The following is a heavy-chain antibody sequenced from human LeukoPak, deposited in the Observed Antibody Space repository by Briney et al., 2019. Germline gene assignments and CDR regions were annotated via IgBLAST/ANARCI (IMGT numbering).Heavy chain of an antibody. J-gene: IGHJ4*02. CDR2: ISYSGST. D-gene: IGHD1-26*01. CDR3: ARIIVGASFDY. CDR1: GGSISSGGYY. V-gene: IGHV4-31*03. Sequence: SETLSLTCIVSGGSISSGGYYWSWIRQHPGKGLEWIGYISYSGSTYNNPSLESRLTMSVDPSKNQFSLKLRSVTAADTAVYFCARIIVGASFDYWGQGTLVTVSS.